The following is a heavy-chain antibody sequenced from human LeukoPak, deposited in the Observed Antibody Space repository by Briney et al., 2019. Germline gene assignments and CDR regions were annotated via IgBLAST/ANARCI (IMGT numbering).Heavy chain of an antibody. J-gene: IGHJ4*02. CDR3: ARDQRTAAAGAFDY. Sequence: SETLSLTCTVSGGSISSSSYYWGWIRQPPGKGLEWIGSIYYSGSTYYNPSLKSRVTISVDTSKNQFSLKLSSVTAADTAVYYCARDQRTAAAGAFDYWGQGTLVTVSS. V-gene: IGHV4-39*07. D-gene: IGHD6-13*01. CDR2: IYYSGST. CDR1: GGSISSSSYY.